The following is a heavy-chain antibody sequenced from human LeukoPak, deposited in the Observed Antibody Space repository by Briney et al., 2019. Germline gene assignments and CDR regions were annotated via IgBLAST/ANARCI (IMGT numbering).Heavy chain of an antibody. CDR3: AKDPSYIVATITEVGFDY. D-gene: IGHD5-12*01. CDR2: IYYSGST. V-gene: IGHV4-39*07. J-gene: IGHJ4*02. Sequence: PSETLSLTCTVSGGSISSGSYYWGWIRQPPGKGLEWIGSIYYSGSTYYNPSLKSRVTISVDTSKNQFSLKLSSVTAADTAVYYCAKDPSYIVATITEVGFDYWGQGTLVTVSS. CDR1: GGSISSGSYY.